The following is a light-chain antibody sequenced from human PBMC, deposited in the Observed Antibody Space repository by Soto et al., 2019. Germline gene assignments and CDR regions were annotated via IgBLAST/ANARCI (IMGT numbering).Light chain of an antibody. J-gene: IGKJ5*01. V-gene: IGKV3-11*01. Sequence: IVLRQSPATLSSSPGERATLSCRASQSVSSYLAWYQQKPGQAPRLLIYDASNRATGIPARFSGSGSGTDFTLTISSLEPEDFAVYYCQQRSNWPPTFGQGTRLEIK. CDR3: QQRSNWPPT. CDR1: QSVSSY. CDR2: DAS.